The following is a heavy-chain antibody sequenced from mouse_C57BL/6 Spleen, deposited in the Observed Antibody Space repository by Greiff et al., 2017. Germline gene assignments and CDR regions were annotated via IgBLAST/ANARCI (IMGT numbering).Heavy chain of an antibody. D-gene: IGHD1-1*01. CDR3: ARWYYSWYFDV. J-gene: IGHJ1*03. Sequence: EVQLQQSGPELVKPGASVKIPCKASGYTFTDYNMDWVKQSHGKSLEWIGDINPNNGGTIYNQKFKGKATLTVDKSSSTAYMELRSLTSEDTAVYYCARWYYSWYFDVWGTGTTVTVSS. CDR1: GYTFTDYN. V-gene: IGHV1-18*01. CDR2: INPNNGGT.